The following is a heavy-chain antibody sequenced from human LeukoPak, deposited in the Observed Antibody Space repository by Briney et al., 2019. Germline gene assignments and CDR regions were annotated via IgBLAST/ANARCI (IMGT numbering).Heavy chain of an antibody. CDR3: AREGGGGAVALDY. D-gene: IGHD6-19*01. J-gene: IGHJ4*02. Sequence: SETLSLTCTVSGGSISSYYWSWIRQPPGKGLEWIGYIYYSVSTNYNPSLKSRVTISVDTSKNQFSLKLSSVTAADTAVYYCAREGGGGAVALDYWGQGTLVTVSS. CDR2: IYYSVST. CDR1: GGSISSYY. V-gene: IGHV4-59*01.